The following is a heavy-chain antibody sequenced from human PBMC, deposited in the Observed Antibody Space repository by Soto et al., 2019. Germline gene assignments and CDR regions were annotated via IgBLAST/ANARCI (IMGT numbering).Heavy chain of an antibody. CDR2: MNPNSGNT. CDR1: GYTFTSYD. CDR3: ARGPGFYYDSSSRGGFDP. Sequence: QVQLVQSGAEVKKPGASVKVSCKASGYTFTSYDINWVRQATGQGLEWMGWMNPNSGNTGYAQKVRGRVTMTSNTSISTAYMELSSLRSEDTAVYYCARGPGFYYDSSSRGGFDPWGQGTLVTVSS. J-gene: IGHJ5*02. V-gene: IGHV1-8*01. D-gene: IGHD3-22*01.